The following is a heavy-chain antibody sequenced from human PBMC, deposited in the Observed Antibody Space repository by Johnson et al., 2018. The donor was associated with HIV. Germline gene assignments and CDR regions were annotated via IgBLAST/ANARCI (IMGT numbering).Heavy chain of an antibody. CDR3: ARGGITMIVVVISPPDAFDI. CDR1: VIIVTGNF. V-gene: IGHV3-11*01. D-gene: IGHD3-22*01. Sequence: QVQLVESGGGLVQPGGSLRLSCAASVIIVTGNFMSWVRQAPGKGLEWVSYISSSGSTIYYAASVKGRFTISRDNAKNSLYLQMNRLRAEDTAVYYCARGGITMIVVVISPPDAFDIWGQGTMVTVSS. J-gene: IGHJ3*02. CDR2: ISSSGSTI.